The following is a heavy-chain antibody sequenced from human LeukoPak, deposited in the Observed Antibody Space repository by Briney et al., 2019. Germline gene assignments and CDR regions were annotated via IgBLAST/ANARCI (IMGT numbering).Heavy chain of an antibody. V-gene: IGHV3-33*01. Sequence: GGSLRLSCAASGFTFSNYGMHWVRQAPGKGLEGVTFIWYDGNNKYYADSVKGRFTISRDNSKNTLYLQLNSLRADDTAVYYCARDGPTYRDGLDVWGLGTTVTVSS. J-gene: IGHJ6*02. CDR2: IWYDGNNK. CDR3: ARDGPTYRDGLDV. CDR1: GFTFSNYG. D-gene: IGHD1-1*01.